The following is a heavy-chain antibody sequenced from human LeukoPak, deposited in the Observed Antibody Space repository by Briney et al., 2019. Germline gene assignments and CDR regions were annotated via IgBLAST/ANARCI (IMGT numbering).Heavy chain of an antibody. V-gene: IGHV1-2*02. CDR2: INPNSGGT. J-gene: IGHJ4*02. CDR3: ARVESYYYDSSGYLFDY. D-gene: IGHD3-22*01. Sequence: SSVKVSCKASGGTFSSYAISWVRQAPGQGLEWMGWINPNSGGTNYAQKFQGRVTMTRDTSISTAYMELSRLRSDDTAVYYCARVESYYYDSSGYLFDYWGQGTLVTVSS. CDR1: GGTFSSYA.